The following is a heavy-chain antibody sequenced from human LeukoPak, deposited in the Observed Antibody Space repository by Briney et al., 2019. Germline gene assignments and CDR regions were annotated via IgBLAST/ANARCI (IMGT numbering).Heavy chain of an antibody. CDR2: INSSSRYK. CDR3: GRGPPYSGSCR. V-gene: IGHV3-21*01. Sequence: GGSLRLSCAASGFTFSSYSMNWVCQAPGQGLEWVSSINSSSRYKYYEDPVKGRITTYTDTATNSLYLQMNSPRAAATAVYYCGRGPPYSGSCRWGRGTLATVSS. D-gene: IGHD2-2*03. J-gene: IGHJ4*02. CDR1: GFTFSSYS.